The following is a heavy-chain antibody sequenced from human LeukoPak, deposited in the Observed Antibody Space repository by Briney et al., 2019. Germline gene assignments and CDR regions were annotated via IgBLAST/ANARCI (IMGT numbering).Heavy chain of an antibody. CDR2: IYHSGST. CDR1: GGSISSGGYY. CDR3: ARGDRWFDP. Sequence: SETLSLTCTVSGGSISSGGYYWSWIRQPPGKGLEWIGYIYHSGSTYYNPSLKSRVTISVDRSKNQFSLKLSSVTAADTAVYYCARGDRWFDPWGQGTLVTVSS. V-gene: IGHV4-30-2*01. J-gene: IGHJ5*02.